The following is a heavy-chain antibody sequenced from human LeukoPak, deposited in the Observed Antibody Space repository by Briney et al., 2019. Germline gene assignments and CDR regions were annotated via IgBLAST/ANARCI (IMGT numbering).Heavy chain of an antibody. Sequence: GGSLRLSCAASGFNFSSYYALGPPGSRQGAGVGGIYKGRFTISRDNSKNTLYLQMNSLRAEDTAVYYCAKPDYYDAAFDIWGQGTMVTVSS. D-gene: IGHD3-22*01. J-gene: IGHJ3*02. CDR3: AKPDYYDAAFDI. V-gene: IGHV3-30*02. CDR1: GFNFSSY.